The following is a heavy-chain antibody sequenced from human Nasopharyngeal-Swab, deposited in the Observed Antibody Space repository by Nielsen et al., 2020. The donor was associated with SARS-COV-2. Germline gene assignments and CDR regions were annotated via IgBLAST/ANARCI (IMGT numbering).Heavy chain of an antibody. J-gene: IGHJ5*02. Sequence: TLSLTCTVSGGSISSGGYYWSWIRQHTGKGLEWIEYIYYSGSTYYNPSLKSRVTISVDTSKNQFSLKLSSVTAADTAVYYCARGPLLSVTGTTRWFDPWGQGTLVTVSS. V-gene: IGHV4-31*03. CDR1: GGSISSGGYY. CDR3: ARGPLLSVTGTTRWFDP. CDR2: IYYSGST. D-gene: IGHD1-7*01.